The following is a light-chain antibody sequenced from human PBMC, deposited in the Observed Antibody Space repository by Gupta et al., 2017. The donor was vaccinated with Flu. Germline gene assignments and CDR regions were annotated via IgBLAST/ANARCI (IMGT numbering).Light chain of an antibody. V-gene: IGKV3-20*01. Sequence: EIVLTQSLGTLSLSSGERATLSCRASQSVSSSYLAWYQQKPGQAPRLLTYGASSRATGIPDMFSGSGSGTDFTLTISRLEPEDFAVYYCQHYGSSPYTFGQGTKLEIK. CDR1: QSVSSSY. CDR3: QHYGSSPYT. CDR2: GAS. J-gene: IGKJ2*01.